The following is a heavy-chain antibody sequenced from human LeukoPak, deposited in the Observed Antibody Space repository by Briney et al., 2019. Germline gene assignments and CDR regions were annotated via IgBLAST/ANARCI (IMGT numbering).Heavy chain of an antibody. D-gene: IGHD1-14*01. V-gene: IGHV4-39*07. CDR2: IYYNGNT. Sequence: NPSETLSLTCTVSGGSISTDNCYWGWIRQPPGKGLEWIGSIYYNGNTYYNPSLKSRVTISVDTSKNQFSLKVNSVTAADTAVYYCTKDVGNHVTDRWGQGTLVTVSS. J-gene: IGHJ5*02. CDR1: GGSISTDNCY. CDR3: TKDVGNHVTDR.